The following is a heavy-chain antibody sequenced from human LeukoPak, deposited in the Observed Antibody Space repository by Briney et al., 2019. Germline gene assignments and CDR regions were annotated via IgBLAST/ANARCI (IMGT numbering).Heavy chain of an antibody. CDR2: IWYDGSNK. J-gene: IGHJ4*02. CDR3: ARDIGYSGYFDY. CDR1: GFTFSSYG. Sequence: PGRSLRLSCAASGFTFSSYGMHWVRQAPGKGLEWVAVIWYDGSNKYYADSVKGRFTISRDNSKNTLYLQMNSLRAEDTAVYYCARDIGYSGYFDYWGQGTLVTVSS. D-gene: IGHD5-12*01. V-gene: IGHV3-33*01.